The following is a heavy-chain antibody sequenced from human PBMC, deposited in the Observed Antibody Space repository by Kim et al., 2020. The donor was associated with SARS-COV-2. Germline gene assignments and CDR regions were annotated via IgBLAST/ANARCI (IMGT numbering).Heavy chain of an antibody. CDR2: ISSGGST. V-gene: IGHV3-53*01. CDR1: GFAVSVNY. CDR3: ARGRASTGSIRSYGMDV. Sequence: GGSLRLSCAASGFAVSVNYMTWVRQAPGKGLEWVSGISSGGSTYYADSVKGRFTISRDTSKNTLDLQVNSLTVEDTAVYYCARGRASTGSIRSYGMDVWGQGTTVTVSS. D-gene: IGHD2-2*01. J-gene: IGHJ6*02.